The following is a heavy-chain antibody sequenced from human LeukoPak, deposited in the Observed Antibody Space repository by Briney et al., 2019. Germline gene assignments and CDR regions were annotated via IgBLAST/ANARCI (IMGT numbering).Heavy chain of an antibody. CDR1: GYTFSGYY. CDR2: INPNSGGT. D-gene: IGHD3-10*01. J-gene: IGHJ5*02. V-gene: IGHV1-2*02. Sequence: ASVKVSCKASGYTFSGYYIFWVRRAPGQGLECMGWINPNSGGTNYAPEFQGRLTMTRDTSITTAYMELSTLRSDDTAVYYCALIGDHAWFDPWGQGTLVTVSS. CDR3: ALIGDHAWFDP.